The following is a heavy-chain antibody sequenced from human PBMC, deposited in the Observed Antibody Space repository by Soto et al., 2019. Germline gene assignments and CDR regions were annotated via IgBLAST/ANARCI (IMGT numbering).Heavy chain of an antibody. V-gene: IGHV1-69*12. CDR1: GGTFSSYG. CDR2: IIPTFGTA. D-gene: IGHD3-10*01. Sequence: QVQLVQSGAGVKKPGSSVTVSCKASGGTFSSYGISWVRQAPGQGLEWMGGIIPTFGTANYAQKFQGRVTITADESTSTADMELSSLRSEGTAVYYCARAAHPGDYDYGGDVWGPGTTVTVPS. CDR3: ARAAHPGDYDYGGDV. J-gene: IGHJ6*02.